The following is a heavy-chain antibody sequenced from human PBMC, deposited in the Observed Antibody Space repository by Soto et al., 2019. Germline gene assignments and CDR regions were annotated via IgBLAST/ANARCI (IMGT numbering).Heavy chain of an antibody. CDR1: GGTFSSYA. J-gene: IGHJ6*02. Sequence: SVKVSCKASGGTFSSYAISWVRQAPGQGLEWMGGIIPIFGTANYAQKFQGRVTITADESTSTAYMELSSLRSEDTAVYYCARGKKYYDFWSGTTGRARDYYYYGMDVWGQGTTVTVSS. CDR2: IIPIFGTA. V-gene: IGHV1-69*13. CDR3: ARGKKYYDFWSGTTGRARDYYYYGMDV. D-gene: IGHD3-3*01.